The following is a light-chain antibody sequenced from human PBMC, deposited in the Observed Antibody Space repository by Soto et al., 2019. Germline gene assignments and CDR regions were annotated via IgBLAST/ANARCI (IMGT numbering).Light chain of an antibody. J-gene: IGKJ2*01. Sequence: DIQMTQSPSSLSASVGDRVTITCQASQDISNYLNWYQQKPGKAPKLLIYDASNLETGVPSRFSGSGSGTDFTFTISSLQVEDIATYYCQQYDNLPYTFGQGTKLEIK. V-gene: IGKV1-33*01. CDR2: DAS. CDR3: QQYDNLPYT. CDR1: QDISNY.